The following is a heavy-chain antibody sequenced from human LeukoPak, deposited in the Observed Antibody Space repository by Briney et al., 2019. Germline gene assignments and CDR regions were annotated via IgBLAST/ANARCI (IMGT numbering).Heavy chain of an antibody. D-gene: IGHD3-22*01. CDR2: IYYSGST. CDR1: GGSITGSY. V-gene: IGHV4-59*01. CDR3: ARAYYDSSSVKAGSYYYGMDV. Sequence: SETLSLTCTVSGGSITGSYWSWLRQPPGKGLEYIGYIYYSGSTNYNPSLKSRVTISVDTSKNQFSLKLSSVTAADTAVYYCARAYYDSSSVKAGSYYYGMDVWGQGTTVTVSS. J-gene: IGHJ6*02.